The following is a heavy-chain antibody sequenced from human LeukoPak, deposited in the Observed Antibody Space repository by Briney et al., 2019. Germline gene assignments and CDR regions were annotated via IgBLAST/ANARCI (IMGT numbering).Heavy chain of an antibody. V-gene: IGHV1-8*01. J-gene: IGHJ4*02. CDR1: GYTFTSFD. CDR2: MNPNSGNT. Sequence: ASVKVSCKASGYTFTSFDINWVRQATGQGLEWMGWMNPNSGNTGYAQKFQGRVTMTRNTSITTAYMELSSLRSEDTAVYYCARGNKDYGDYARGLSDYWGQGTLVTASS. CDR3: ARGNKDYGDYARGLSDY. D-gene: IGHD4-17*01.